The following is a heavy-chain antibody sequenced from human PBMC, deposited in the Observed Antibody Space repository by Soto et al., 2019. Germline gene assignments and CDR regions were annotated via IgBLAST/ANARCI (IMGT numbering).Heavy chain of an antibody. D-gene: IGHD4-17*01. CDR2: ISGSGGST. CDR1: GFTFSSYA. V-gene: IGHV3-23*01. Sequence: EVQLLESGGGLVQPGGSLRLSCAASGFTFSSYAMSWVRQAPGKGLEWVSAISGSGGSTYYADSVKGRFTISRDNSKNTLYLQMNSLRAEDTAVYYCAKWGDGPTVTTILYYYYGMDVWGQGTTVTVSS. J-gene: IGHJ6*02. CDR3: AKWGDGPTVTTILYYYYGMDV.